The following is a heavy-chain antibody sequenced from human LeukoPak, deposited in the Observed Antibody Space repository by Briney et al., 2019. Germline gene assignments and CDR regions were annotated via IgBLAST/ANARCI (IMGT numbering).Heavy chain of an antibody. V-gene: IGHV4-34*01. D-gene: IGHD2-2*02. CDR3: ARGRRYCSSTSCYTGSRWFDP. Sequence: SETLSLTCAVYGGSFSGYYWSWIRQPPGKGLEWIGEINHGGSTNYNPSLKSRVTISVDTSKNQFSLKLSSVTAADTAVYYCARGRRYCSSTSCYTGSRWFDPWGQGTLVTVSS. CDR2: INHGGST. J-gene: IGHJ5*02. CDR1: GGSFSGYY.